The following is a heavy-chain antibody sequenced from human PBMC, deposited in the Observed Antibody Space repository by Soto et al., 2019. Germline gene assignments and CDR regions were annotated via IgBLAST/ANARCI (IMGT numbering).Heavy chain of an antibody. CDR1: GFTFSSYA. CDR3: AKVAPGRVPAAREAFDI. CDR2: ISGSGGST. Sequence: GGSLRLSCAASGFTFSSYAMSWVRQAPGKGLEWVSAISGSGGSTYYVDSVKGRFTISRDNSKNTLYLQMNSLRAEDTAVYYCAKVAPGRVPAAREAFDIWGQGTMVTVSS. D-gene: IGHD2-2*01. V-gene: IGHV3-23*01. J-gene: IGHJ3*02.